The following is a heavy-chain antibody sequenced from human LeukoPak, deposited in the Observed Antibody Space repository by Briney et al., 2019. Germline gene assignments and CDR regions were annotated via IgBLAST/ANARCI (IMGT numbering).Heavy chain of an antibody. CDR2: ISGSGGST. V-gene: IGHV3-23*01. CDR1: GFTFSRYA. J-gene: IGHJ4*02. D-gene: IGHD1-26*01. Sequence: GGSLRLSCAASGFTFSRYAMSWVRQAPGKGLEWVSAISGSGGSTYYADSVKGRFTISRDNSKNTLYLQMNSLRAEDTAMYYCAKLRYSGYYYDYWGQGTLVTVSS. CDR3: AKLRYSGYYYDY.